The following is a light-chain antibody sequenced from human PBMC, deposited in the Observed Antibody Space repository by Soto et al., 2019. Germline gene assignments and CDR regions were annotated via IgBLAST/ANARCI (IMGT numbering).Light chain of an antibody. CDR2: DVF. CDR1: QSVSAR. V-gene: IGKV3-20*01. Sequence: EIVLTQSPYTLSLSQGESATLSCRASQSVSARLAWYKHKPGQPPRLLISDVFNRASGVAERFSGSGSETDFTLIIRRLEPEDSALYYCQQYGSSPPITFGQGTRLQI. CDR3: QQYGSSPPIT. J-gene: IGKJ5*01.